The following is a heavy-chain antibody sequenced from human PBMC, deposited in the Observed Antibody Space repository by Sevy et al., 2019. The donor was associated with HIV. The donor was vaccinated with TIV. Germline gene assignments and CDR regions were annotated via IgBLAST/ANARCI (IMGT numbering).Heavy chain of an antibody. CDR2: ISSDGNTK. J-gene: IGHJ4*02. V-gene: IGHV3-30*04. CDR1: GFTFSNYP. CDR3: ARAVYETNGFYSYLLDY. Sequence: GGSLRLSCAASGFTFSNYPLHWVRQAPGKGLEWVAVISSDGNTKYYTDSVKGRFTISRDNSKNTLYLQMNSLGTEDTAVYYCARAVYETNGFYSYLLDYWGQGTLVTVSS. D-gene: IGHD3-22*01.